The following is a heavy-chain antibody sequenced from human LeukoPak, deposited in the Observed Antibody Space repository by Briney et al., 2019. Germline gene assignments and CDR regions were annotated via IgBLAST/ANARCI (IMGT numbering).Heavy chain of an antibody. J-gene: IGHJ4*02. V-gene: IGHV3-23*01. CDR2: ISGSGGST. Sequence: GGSLRLSCAASGFTFDDYGMSWVRQAPGKGLEWVSAISGSGGSTYYADSVKGRFTISRDNSKNTLYLQMNSLRAEDTAVYYCAKGGDDYYDSSGYYYGFDYWGQGTLVTVSS. CDR3: AKGGDDYYDSSGYYYGFDY. D-gene: IGHD3-22*01. CDR1: GFTFDDYG.